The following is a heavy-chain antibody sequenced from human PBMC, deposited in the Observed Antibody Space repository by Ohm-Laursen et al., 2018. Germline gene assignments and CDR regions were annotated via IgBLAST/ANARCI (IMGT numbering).Heavy chain of an antibody. V-gene: IGHV3-23*01. CDR3: ARVMWFGELSDGLWDGMDV. Sequence: SLRLSCTASGFTFSSYAMSWVRQAPGKGLEWVSAISGSGGSTYYADSVKGRFTISRDNAKNSLYLQMNSLRAEDTAVCYCARVMWFGELSDGLWDGMDVWGQGTTVTVSS. J-gene: IGHJ6*02. CDR1: GFTFSSYA. CDR2: ISGSGGST. D-gene: IGHD3-10*01.